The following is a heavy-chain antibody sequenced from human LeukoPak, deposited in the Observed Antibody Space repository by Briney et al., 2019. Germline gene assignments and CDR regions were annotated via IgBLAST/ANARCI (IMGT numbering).Heavy chain of an antibody. J-gene: IGHJ3*02. CDR3: ARVQGGWFGELLSKGGAFDI. CDR2: IKQDGSEK. CDR1: GFTFSTYW. D-gene: IGHD3-10*01. Sequence: PGGSLRLSCAASGFTFSTYWMNWVRQAPGKGLEWVANIKQDGSEKYYVDSVKGRFTISRDNAKNSLYLQMNSLRAEDTAVYYCARVQGGWFGELLSKGGAFDIWGQGTMVTVSS. V-gene: IGHV3-7*01.